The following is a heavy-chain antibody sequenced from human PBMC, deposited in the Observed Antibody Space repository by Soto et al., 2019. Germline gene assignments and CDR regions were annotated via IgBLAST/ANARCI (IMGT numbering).Heavy chain of an antibody. J-gene: IGHJ4*02. D-gene: IGHD3-3*01. CDR3: ARDVGSTFGVVIKYFDY. V-gene: IGHV1-46*03. CDR2: INPSGGST. CDR1: GYTFTSYY. Sequence: GASVKVSCKASGYTFTSYYMHWVRQAPGQGLEWMGIINPSGGSTSYAQKFQGRVTMTRDTSTSTVYMELSSLRSEDTAVYYCARDVGSTFGVVIKYFDYWGQGTLVTVSS.